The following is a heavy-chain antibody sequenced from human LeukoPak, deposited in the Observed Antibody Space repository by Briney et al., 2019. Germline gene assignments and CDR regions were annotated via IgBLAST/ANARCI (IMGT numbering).Heavy chain of an antibody. CDR1: GFTFSSYA. CDR2: ISYDGSNK. Sequence: AGGSLRLSCAASGFTFSSYAMHWVRQAPGKGLEWVAVISYDGSNKYYADSVKGRFTISRDNSKNTLYLQMNSLRAEDTAVYYCARDQRIQLLGGGFDYWGQGTLVTVSS. J-gene: IGHJ4*02. D-gene: IGHD5-18*01. CDR3: ARDQRIQLLGGGFDY. V-gene: IGHV3-30-3*01.